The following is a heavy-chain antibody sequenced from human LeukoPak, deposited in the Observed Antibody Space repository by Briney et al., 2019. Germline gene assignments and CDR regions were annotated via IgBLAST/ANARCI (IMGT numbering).Heavy chain of an antibody. CDR1: GGTFSSYA. V-gene: IGHV1-69*05. D-gene: IGHD6-13*01. Sequence: SVKVSCKASGGTFSSYAISWVRQAPGQGLEWMGGIIPIFGTANYAQKFQGRVTITTDESTSTAYMELSRLRSDDTAVYYCARDFSWQQLANYFDYWGQGTLVTVSS. CDR3: ARDFSWQQLANYFDY. CDR2: IIPIFGTA. J-gene: IGHJ4*02.